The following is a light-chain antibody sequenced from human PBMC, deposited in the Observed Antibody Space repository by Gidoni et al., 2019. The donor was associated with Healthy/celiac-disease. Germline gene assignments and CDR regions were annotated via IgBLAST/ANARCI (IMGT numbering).Light chain of an antibody. CDR2: AAS. V-gene: IGKV1-39*01. J-gene: IGKJ4*01. CDR3: QQSYSTPLT. CDR1: QSISSY. Sequence: DLQMTQSPSSLSASVGDRVTITCRASQSISSYLNWYQQKPGKAPKVLIYAASSLQRGFPSRFSCSGSGTDLTLTISSLQPEDFATYYCQQSYSTPLTFGGGTKVEIK.